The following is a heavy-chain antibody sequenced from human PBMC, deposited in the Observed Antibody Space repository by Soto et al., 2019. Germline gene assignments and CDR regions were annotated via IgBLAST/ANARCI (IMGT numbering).Heavy chain of an antibody. Sequence: QVQLVQSGAEVKKPGASVKVSCKASGYTFTGYDINWVRQATGQGLEWGGWMNPSSGNTGYAERFQGRVTMTRVTSTSTAYMDLSSLRSEDTAVYYFVRVGGGDYDYWGQGTLVTVSS. CDR1: GYTFTGYD. D-gene: IGHD4-17*01. CDR2: MNPSSGNT. J-gene: IGHJ4*02. V-gene: IGHV1-8*01. CDR3: VRVGGGDYDY.